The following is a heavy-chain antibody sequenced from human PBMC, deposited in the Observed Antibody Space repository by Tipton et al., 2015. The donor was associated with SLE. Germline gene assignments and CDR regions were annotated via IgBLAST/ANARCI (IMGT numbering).Heavy chain of an antibody. CDR3: ARVVGSGWLNWFDP. J-gene: IGHJ5*02. CDR1: GDSINSRNW. D-gene: IGHD6-19*01. Sequence: TLSLTCAVSGDSINSRNWWTWVRQPPGKGLEWIGSIYYSGSTNYNPSLKSPVTISVDTSKNQFSLKMSSVTAADTAVYYCARVVGSGWLNWFDPWGQGTLVTVSS. CDR2: IYYSGST. V-gene: IGHV4-4*02.